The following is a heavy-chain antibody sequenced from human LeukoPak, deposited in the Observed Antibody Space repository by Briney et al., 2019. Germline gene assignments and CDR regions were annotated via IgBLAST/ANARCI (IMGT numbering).Heavy chain of an antibody. CDR1: GYTFTGYY. Sequence: ASVKVSCKASGYTFTGYYMHWVRQAPGQGLEWMGWINPNSGGTNYAQKFQGRVTITRDTSISTAYMELSRLRSDDTAVYYCARAGGIAVADSFDYWGQGTLVTVSS. CDR3: ARAGGIAVADSFDY. D-gene: IGHD6-19*01. J-gene: IGHJ4*02. V-gene: IGHV1-2*02. CDR2: INPNSGGT.